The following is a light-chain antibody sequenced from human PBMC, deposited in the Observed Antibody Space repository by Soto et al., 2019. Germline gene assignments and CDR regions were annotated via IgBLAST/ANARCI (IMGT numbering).Light chain of an antibody. J-gene: IGKJ1*01. CDR1: QSVSSN. V-gene: IGKV3-15*01. Sequence: EIVMTQSPATLSVSPGERATLSCRASQSVSSNLAWYQQKPGQAPRLLIYGASIRATGIPARFSGSGSGTEFTLSISSLQSEDFAFYYCQQYNNWPLTFGQGTKVDIK. CDR3: QQYNNWPLT. CDR2: GAS.